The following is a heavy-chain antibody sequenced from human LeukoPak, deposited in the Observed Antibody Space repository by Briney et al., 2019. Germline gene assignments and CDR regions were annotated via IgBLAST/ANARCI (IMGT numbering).Heavy chain of an antibody. CDR2: IIPIFGTA. J-gene: IGHJ6*03. CDR1: GGTFSSYA. CDR3: ARVGYDFWSGYYTGPYYYYYMDV. Sequence: GASVKVSCKXSGGTFSSYAISWVQQAPGQGLEWMGRIIPIFGTANYTQKFQGRVTITADESTSTAYMELSSLSSEDTAVYYCARVGYDFWSGYYTGPYYYYYMDVWGKGTTVTVSS. V-gene: IGHV1-69*13. D-gene: IGHD3-3*01.